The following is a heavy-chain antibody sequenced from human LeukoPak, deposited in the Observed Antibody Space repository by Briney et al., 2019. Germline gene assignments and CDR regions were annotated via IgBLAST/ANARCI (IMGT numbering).Heavy chain of an antibody. J-gene: IGHJ5*02. Sequence: GESLKISCKGSGYSFTSYWIGWVRQMPGKGLEWMGIIYPGDSDTRYSPSFQGQVTISADKSISTAYLQWSSLKASDTAMYYCARQEIAAAGTHWFDPWGQGTLVTVSS. CDR1: GYSFTSYW. CDR2: IYPGDSDT. V-gene: IGHV5-51*01. CDR3: ARQEIAAAGTHWFDP. D-gene: IGHD6-13*01.